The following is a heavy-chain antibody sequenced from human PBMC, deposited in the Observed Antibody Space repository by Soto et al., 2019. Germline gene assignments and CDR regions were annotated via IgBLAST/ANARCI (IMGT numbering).Heavy chain of an antibody. CDR1: GGSVRSGNHF. J-gene: IGHJ6*02. Sequence: ETLSGTGTVSGGSVRSGNHFWNWIRQPPGRGLEWLGYMYYAGVTNYNPSLKSRVSMSVDTSKNQFSLKLTSLTAADTAVYYCARGGEPLGYYGLDVWGQGTTVTVSS. CDR2: MYYAGVT. D-gene: IGHD3-10*01. V-gene: IGHV4-61*01. CDR3: ARGGEPLGYYGLDV.